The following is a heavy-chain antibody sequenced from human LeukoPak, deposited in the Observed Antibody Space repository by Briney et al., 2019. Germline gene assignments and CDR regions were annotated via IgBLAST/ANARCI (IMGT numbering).Heavy chain of an antibody. D-gene: IGHD3-10*01. V-gene: IGHV4-34*01. CDR1: GGSFSGYY. CDR2: INHSGST. Sequence: PSETLSLTCAVYGGSFSGYYWSWIRQPPGKGLEWIGEINHSGSTNYNPSLKSRVTISVDTSKNQFSLKLSSVTAADTAVYYCARRYYGSGSHRLRYFDLWGRGTLVTVSS. J-gene: IGHJ2*01. CDR3: ARRYYGSGSHRLRYFDL.